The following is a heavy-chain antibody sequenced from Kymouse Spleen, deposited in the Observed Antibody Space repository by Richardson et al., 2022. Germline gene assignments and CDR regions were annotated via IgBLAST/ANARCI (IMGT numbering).Heavy chain of an antibody. CDR1: GGSISSSNW. J-gene: IGHJ6*02. CDR3: ARDKRLGSGSSYYYYYGMDV. CDR2: IYHSGST. V-gene: IGHV4-4*02. D-gene: IGHD3-10*01. Sequence: QVQLQESGPGLVKPSGTLSLTCAVSGGSISSSNWWSWVRQPPGKGLEWIGEIYHSGSTNYNPSLKSRVTISVDKSKNQFSLKLSSVTAADTAVYYCARDKRLGSGSSYYYYYGMDVWGQGTTVTVSS.